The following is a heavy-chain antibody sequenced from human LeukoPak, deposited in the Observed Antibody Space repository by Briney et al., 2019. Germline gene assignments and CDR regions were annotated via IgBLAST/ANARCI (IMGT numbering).Heavy chain of an antibody. Sequence: QPGGSLRLSCAASGFTFSGYWMSWVRQAPGKGLEWVANIKQDGSEKYYVDSVKGRFTISRDNAKNSLYLQMNSLRAEDTAVYYCARVWITVVTTKGFDYWGQGTLVTVSS. CDR2: IKQDGSEK. CDR3: ARVWITVVTTKGFDY. V-gene: IGHV3-7*01. D-gene: IGHD4-23*01. J-gene: IGHJ4*02. CDR1: GFTFSGYW.